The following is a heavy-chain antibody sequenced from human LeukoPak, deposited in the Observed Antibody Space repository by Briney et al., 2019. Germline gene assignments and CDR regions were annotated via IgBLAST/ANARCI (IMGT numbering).Heavy chain of an antibody. Sequence: PGGSLRLSCAASGFTFRSSWMSWVRQAPGMGLEWVANIKDDGSEKYYVDSVTGRFTISRDNAKNSLYLQMNSLRAEDTAMYYCVRDDSRSSGSPGYWGQGTLVTVSS. D-gene: IGHD1-26*01. CDR3: VRDDSRSSGSPGY. V-gene: IGHV3-7*01. J-gene: IGHJ4*02. CDR1: GFTFRSSW. CDR2: IKDDGSEK.